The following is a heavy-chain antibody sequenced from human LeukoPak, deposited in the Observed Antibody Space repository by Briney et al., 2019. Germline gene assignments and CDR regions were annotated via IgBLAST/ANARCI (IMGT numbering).Heavy chain of an antibody. V-gene: IGHV1-8*01. CDR1: GYTFTSYD. CDR3: ARIPLLWFGEPDYGMDV. D-gene: IGHD3-10*01. J-gene: IGHJ6*02. CDR2: MNPNSGNT. Sequence: ASVKVSCKASGYTFTSYDINWVRQATGQGLEWMGWMNPNSGNTGYAQKFQGRVTMTRNTSISTAYMELSSLRSEDTAVYYCARIPLLWFGEPDYGMDVWGQGTTVTVSS.